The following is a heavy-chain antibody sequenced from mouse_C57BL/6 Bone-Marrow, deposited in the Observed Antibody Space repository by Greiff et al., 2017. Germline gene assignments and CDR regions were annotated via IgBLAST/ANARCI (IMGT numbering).Heavy chain of an antibody. D-gene: IGHD1-1*02. V-gene: IGHV1-26*01. J-gene: IGHJ1*03. CDR2: INPNNGGT. Sequence: EVQLKQSGPELVKPGASVKISCKASGYTFTDYYMNWVKQRHGKSLEWIGDINPNNGGTSYNQKFTGKATLTVDKSSSTAYMELRSLTSEDSAVYYCERDGGVADCYFDVWGTGTTVTVSS. CDR1: GYTFTDYY. CDR3: ERDGGVADCYFDV.